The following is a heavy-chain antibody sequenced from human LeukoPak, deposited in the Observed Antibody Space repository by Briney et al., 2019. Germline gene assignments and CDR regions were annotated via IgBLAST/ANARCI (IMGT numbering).Heavy chain of an antibody. V-gene: IGHV1-46*01. Sequence: GASVKVSFKTPGYIFTSYNMHWVRQAPGRGLEWMGIINPSGGSTRYAQKFQGRVTMTRDTSTSTFYMELSSLRSEDTAMYYCARDLFHRYYDSSGRAFDYWGQGTLVTVSS. CDR1: GYIFTSYN. CDR3: ARDLFHRYYDSSGRAFDY. CDR2: INPSGGST. J-gene: IGHJ4*02. D-gene: IGHD3-22*01.